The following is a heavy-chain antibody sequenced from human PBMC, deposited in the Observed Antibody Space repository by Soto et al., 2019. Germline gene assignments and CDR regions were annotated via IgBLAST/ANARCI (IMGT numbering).Heavy chain of an antibody. CDR3: ARDVRYYGSGTQGFDY. V-gene: IGHV1-18*01. CDR2: ISGHNGNT. J-gene: IGHJ4*02. Sequence: QVQLVQSGAEVKRPGASVKVSCKASGYIFTSYGISWVRQAPGQGPKWLGWISGHNGNTNYAQKPQGRVTMTTDTSTSTAYMELRSLVSDDTAVYFCARDVRYYGSGTQGFDYRGQGTLVTVSS. D-gene: IGHD3-10*01. CDR1: GYIFTSYG.